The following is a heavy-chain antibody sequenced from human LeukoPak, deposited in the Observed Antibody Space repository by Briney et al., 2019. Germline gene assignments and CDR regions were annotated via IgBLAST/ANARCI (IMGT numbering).Heavy chain of an antibody. CDR3: ARLSVPDAEGAFDI. J-gene: IGHJ3*02. D-gene: IGHD2-2*01. CDR2: IYTSGSS. V-gene: IGHV4-4*07. Sequence: SETLSLTCTVSGGSMSNYYWSWIRQPAGKGLEWIGRIYTSGSSTYNPSLKSRVTMSVDTSKNQFSLKLSYVTAADTAVYYCARLSVPDAEGAFDIWGQGTLVTVSS. CDR1: GGSMSNYY.